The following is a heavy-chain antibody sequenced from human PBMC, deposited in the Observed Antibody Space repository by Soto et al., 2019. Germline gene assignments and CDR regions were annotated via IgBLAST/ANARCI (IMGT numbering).Heavy chain of an antibody. CDR1: GGTFTDSS. CDR2: INLNSGGT. J-gene: IGHJ5*01. CDR3: ARDLGGYDVHGPDS. D-gene: IGHD5-12*01. Sequence: ASVKVSCKASGGTFTDSSMHWVRQAPRQGLEWMGWINLNSGGTYYAQKFHGRVTMTRDTSNGTAYMELNGLTSDDTAMYFCARDLGGYDVHGPDSWGQGTLVTVSS. V-gene: IGHV1-2*02.